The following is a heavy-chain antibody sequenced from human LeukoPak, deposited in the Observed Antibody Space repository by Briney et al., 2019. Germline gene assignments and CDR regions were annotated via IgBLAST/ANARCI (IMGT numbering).Heavy chain of an antibody. CDR2: IYSGGST. V-gene: IGHV3-53*04. J-gene: IGHJ5*02. Sequence: GSLRLSWAASGVTLSSKWMRWVRQAPGKGVEGGSVIYSGGSTYYADSVKGRFTISRHNSKNTLYLQMNSLRAEDTAVYYCARGERDYGDYHWGQGTLVTVSS. CDR1: GVTLSSKW. D-gene: IGHD4-17*01. CDR3: ARGERDYGDYH.